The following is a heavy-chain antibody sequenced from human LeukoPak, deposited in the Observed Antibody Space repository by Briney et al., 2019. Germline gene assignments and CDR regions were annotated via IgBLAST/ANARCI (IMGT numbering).Heavy chain of an antibody. J-gene: IGHJ4*02. Sequence: ASVKVSCKASGYTFTDHYIHWVRQAPGQGFEWMGWINPNTGGTDYAQKFQDRIAISTYTSISTVYMELSRPKSDDTALYYCARDLATIDGIAWYYFENWGQGTLVTVS. CDR3: ARDLATIDGIAWYYFEN. CDR1: GYTFTDHY. CDR2: INPNTGGT. V-gene: IGHV1-2*02. D-gene: IGHD5-12*01.